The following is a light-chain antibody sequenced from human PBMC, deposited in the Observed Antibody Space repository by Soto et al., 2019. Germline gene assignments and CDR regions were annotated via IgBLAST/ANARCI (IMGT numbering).Light chain of an antibody. CDR2: GGS. J-gene: IGKJ2*03. CDR3: QQFDSSRIYS. Sequence: ESLLTQSPGTLSLSPGETATLSCRASQSVTSTYLAWYQQRSGQSPRLIIYGGSTRATGFPDRFSGGGSGTDFTLTISRLEPEDSAVYYCHCQQFDSSRIYSFGQGTKLEI. V-gene: IGKV3-20*01. CDR1: QSVTSTY.